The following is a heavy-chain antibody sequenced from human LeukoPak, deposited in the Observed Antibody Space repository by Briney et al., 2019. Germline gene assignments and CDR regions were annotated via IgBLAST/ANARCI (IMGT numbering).Heavy chain of an antibody. CDR1: GGSFSGYY. J-gene: IGHJ4*02. CDR3: ARGPYVGSYGTFDY. Sequence: PSETLSLTCAVYGGSFSGYYWSWIRQPPGKGLEWIEEINHSGSTNYNPSLKSRVTISVDTSKNQFSLKLSSVTAADTAVYYCARGPYVGSYGTFDYWGQGTLVTVSS. D-gene: IGHD5-18*01. CDR2: INHSGST. V-gene: IGHV4-34*01.